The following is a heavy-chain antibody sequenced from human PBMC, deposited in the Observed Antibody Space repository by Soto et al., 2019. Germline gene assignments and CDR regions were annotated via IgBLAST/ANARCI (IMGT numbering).Heavy chain of an antibody. CDR3: ARASKSPPFDP. CDR2: IWYDGSNK. CDR1: GFTFSSYG. V-gene: IGHV3-33*01. D-gene: IGHD2-2*01. J-gene: IGHJ5*02. Sequence: QVQLVESGGGVVQPGRSLRLSCAASGFTFSSYGMHWVRQAPGKGLEWVAVIWYDGSNKYYADSVKGRFTISRDNSKNTLYLQMNSLRAEDTAVYYCARASKSPPFDPWGQGTLVTVSS.